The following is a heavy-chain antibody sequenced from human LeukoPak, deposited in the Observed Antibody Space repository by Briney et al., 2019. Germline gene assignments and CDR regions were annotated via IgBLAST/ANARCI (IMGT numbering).Heavy chain of an antibody. Sequence: GGSLRLSCAAAGFTFSSYAMSWVRQAPGKGLEWVSGISGSGGNIHYVDSVKGRFTISRDNSKNMLYLQMNSLRAEDTAVYYCAKTDRTGALGRFRMRSDAFDIWGQGTMVTVSS. V-gene: IGHV3-23*01. J-gene: IGHJ3*02. D-gene: IGHD3-3*01. CDR1: GFTFSSYA. CDR3: AKTDRTGALGRFRMRSDAFDI. CDR2: ISGSGGNI.